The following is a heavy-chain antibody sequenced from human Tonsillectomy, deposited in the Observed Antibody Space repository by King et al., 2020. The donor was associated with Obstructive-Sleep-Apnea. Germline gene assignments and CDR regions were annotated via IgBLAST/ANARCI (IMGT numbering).Heavy chain of an antibody. Sequence: VQLVESGGGLVQPGRSLRLSCVASGFTFDDYAMHWVRQAPGKGLEWVSGSSWNSGSRGVVDSVKGRFTISRDNVKKSLYLQMNSLRVEDTALYYCAKDKDSSGWYADYWGQGTLVTVSS. CDR3: AKDKDSSGWYADY. V-gene: IGHV3-9*01. CDR2: SSWNSGSR. D-gene: IGHD6-19*01. J-gene: IGHJ4*02. CDR1: GFTFDDYA.